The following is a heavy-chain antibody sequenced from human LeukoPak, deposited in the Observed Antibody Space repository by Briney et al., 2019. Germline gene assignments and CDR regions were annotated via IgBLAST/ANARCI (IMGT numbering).Heavy chain of an antibody. Sequence: GESLKISCQVSGYIFTHYWIGWVRQMPGNGLESMGIIYPADSDTTYSPSFQGQVTISADKSISTAYLQWSSLKASDTAMYYCARRSSGWSNWGQGTLVTVSS. CDR2: IYPADSDT. CDR3: ARRSSGWSN. J-gene: IGHJ4*02. D-gene: IGHD6-19*01. V-gene: IGHV5-51*01. CDR1: GYIFTHYW.